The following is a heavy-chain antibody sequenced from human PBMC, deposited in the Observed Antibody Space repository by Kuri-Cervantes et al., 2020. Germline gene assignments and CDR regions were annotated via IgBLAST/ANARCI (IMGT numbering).Heavy chain of an antibody. CDR1: GFTFSSYW. J-gene: IGHJ4*02. CDR3: ARRPKPSAFNS. CDR2: ISSSGSTT. Sequence: GESLKISCAASGFTFSSYWMSWVRQAPGKGLEWVSYISSSGSTTYYADSVKGRFTVSRDNSKNTLFLQMNSLRADDTAVYYCARRPKPSAFNSWGQGTLVTVSS. V-gene: IGHV3-48*01.